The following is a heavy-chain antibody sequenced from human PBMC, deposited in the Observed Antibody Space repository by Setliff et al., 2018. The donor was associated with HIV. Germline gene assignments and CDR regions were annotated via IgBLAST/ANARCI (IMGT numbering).Heavy chain of an antibody. J-gene: IGHJ4*02. CDR3: ARGYTGDFH. CDR2: IKPDGSEK. V-gene: IGHV3-7*01. D-gene: IGHD7-27*01. CDR1: GFTLSNYW. Sequence: PGGSLRLSCAASGFTLSNYWMTWLHLAPGKGLEWVANIKPDGSEKNYVDSVKGRFTISRENAKNSLYLQMNSLRVEDTAVYYCARGYTGDFHWGQGTLVTVSS.